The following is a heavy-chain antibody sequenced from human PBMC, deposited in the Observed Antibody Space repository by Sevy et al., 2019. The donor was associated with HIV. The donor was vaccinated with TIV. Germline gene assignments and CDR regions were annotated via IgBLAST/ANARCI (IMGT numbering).Heavy chain of an antibody. Sequence: SETLSLTCTVSGGSISSYYWSWIRQPPGKGLEWIGYIYYSGSTNYNPSLKSRVTISVDTSKNQFSLKLSSVTAADTAVYYCAGDFTAAALGDAFDIWGQGTMVTVSS. J-gene: IGHJ3*02. D-gene: IGHD6-13*01. V-gene: IGHV4-59*01. CDR2: IYYSGST. CDR3: AGDFTAAALGDAFDI. CDR1: GGSISSYY.